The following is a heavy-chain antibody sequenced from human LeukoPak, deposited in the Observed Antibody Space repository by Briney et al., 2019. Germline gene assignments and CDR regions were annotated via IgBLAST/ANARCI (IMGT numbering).Heavy chain of an antibody. J-gene: IGHJ6*03. CDR1: GYTFTSYG. Sequence: ASVKVSCKASGYTFTSYGISWVRQAPGQGLEWMGWISAYNGNTNYAQKLQGRVTMTTDTSTSTAYMELRSLRSDDTAVYNCAAGATTFYYMDVWGKGTTVTVSS. CDR2: ISAYNGNT. V-gene: IGHV1-18*01. CDR3: AAGATTFYYMDV. D-gene: IGHD1-26*01.